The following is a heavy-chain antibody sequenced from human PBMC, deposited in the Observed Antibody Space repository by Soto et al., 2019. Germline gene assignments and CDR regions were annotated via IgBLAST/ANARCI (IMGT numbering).Heavy chain of an antibody. CDR3: ARTPRY. Sequence: QVQLQESGPGLVKPSQTLSLTCTVSGGSISSDAYYWSWIRQHPGKCLEWIGYIDYSGSTYYNPSLNSRVTISVDTSKNQFSLQLSSVTAADTAVYNCARTPRYWRQGTLVTVSS. J-gene: IGHJ4*02. V-gene: IGHV4-31*03. D-gene: IGHD2-15*01. CDR2: IDYSGST. CDR1: GGSISSDAYY.